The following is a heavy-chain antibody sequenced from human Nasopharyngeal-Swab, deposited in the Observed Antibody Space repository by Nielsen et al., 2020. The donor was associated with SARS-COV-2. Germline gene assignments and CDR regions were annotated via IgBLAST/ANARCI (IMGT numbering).Heavy chain of an antibody. V-gene: IGHV1-18*01. CDR3: ARGYGSGSYYAYYYYGMDV. CDR2: ISAYNGNT. J-gene: IGHJ6*02. D-gene: IGHD3-10*01. Sequence: ASVKVSCKASGYTFNSYGISWVRQAPGQGLEWMGWISAYNGNTNYAQKLQGRVTMTTDTSTSTAYMELRSLRSDDTAVYYCARGYGSGSYYAYYYYGMDVWGQGTTVTVSS. CDR1: GYTFNSYG.